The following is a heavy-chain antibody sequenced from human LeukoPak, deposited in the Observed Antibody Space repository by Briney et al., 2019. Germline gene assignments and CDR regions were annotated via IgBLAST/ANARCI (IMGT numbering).Heavy chain of an antibody. Sequence: SETLSLTCAVSGGSISSSNWWSWVRPPPGKGLEWIGEIYHSGSTNYNPSLKSRVTISVDKSKNQFSLKLSSVTAADTAVYYCASLGGHVGYCSGGSCYSYYDYWGQGTLVTVSS. CDR3: ASLGGHVGYCSGGSCYSYYDY. V-gene: IGHV4-4*02. D-gene: IGHD2-15*01. J-gene: IGHJ4*02. CDR1: GGSISSSNW. CDR2: IYHSGST.